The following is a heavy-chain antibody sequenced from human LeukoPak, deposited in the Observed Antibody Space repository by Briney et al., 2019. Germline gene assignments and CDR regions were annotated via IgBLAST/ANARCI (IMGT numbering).Heavy chain of an antibody. CDR2: TWSDGSKE. D-gene: IGHD2-15*01. CDR3: AKDGHCSGGTCYPFYMAV. CDR1: GFSLRLYG. J-gene: IGHJ6*03. Sequence: GGSLRLSCTPSGFSLRLYGMHWVRQAPGKGLEWVAVTWSDGSKEYYVDSVKDRFTISRDTSKNMLYLQMNSLRGDDTAVYYCAKDGHCSGGTCYPFYMAVWGKGTTVTVSS. V-gene: IGHV3-33*06.